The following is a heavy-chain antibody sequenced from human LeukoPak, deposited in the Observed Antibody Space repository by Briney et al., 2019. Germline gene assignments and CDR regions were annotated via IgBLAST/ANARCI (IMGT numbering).Heavy chain of an antibody. CDR3: ARAREWFFDY. J-gene: IGHJ4*02. CDR2: ISSSSSYI. CDR1: GFTFSSYS. D-gene: IGHD3-3*01. V-gene: IGHV3-21*01. Sequence: PGGSLRLSCAASGFTFSSYSMNWVRQAPGKGLEWVSSISSSSSYIYYADPVKGRFTISRDNAKNSLYLQMNSLRAEDTAVYYCARAREWFFDYWGQGTLVTVSS.